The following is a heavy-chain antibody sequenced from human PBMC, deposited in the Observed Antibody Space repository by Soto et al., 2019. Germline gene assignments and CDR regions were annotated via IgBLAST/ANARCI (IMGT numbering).Heavy chain of an antibody. V-gene: IGHV3-15*01. Sequence: PGGSLRLSCAASGFTFSNAWMNWVRQAPGKGLEWVARIKSKPAGGTTDYAAPVKGRFTISRDDAKNTLYAQINSLQTEDTAVYYCSTVGYYFDYWGQGALVTLSS. CDR2: IKSKPAGGTT. J-gene: IGHJ4*02. CDR3: STVGYYFDY. CDR1: GFTFSNAW.